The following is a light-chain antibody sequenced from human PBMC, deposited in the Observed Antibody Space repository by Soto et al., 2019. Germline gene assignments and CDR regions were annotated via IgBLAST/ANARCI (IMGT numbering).Light chain of an antibody. CDR2: GDS. Sequence: QSVLTQPPSVSGAPGQRVTISCTGTGSNIGAGYVVHWYQHRPGTAPKLLVFGDSHRPSGVPDRFSGSKSGTSSSLAITGLQAEDEVDYYCQSYDSTLDAHYVFGTGTKLTVL. V-gene: IGLV1-40*01. CDR3: QSYDSTLDAHYV. CDR1: GSNIGAGYV. J-gene: IGLJ1*01.